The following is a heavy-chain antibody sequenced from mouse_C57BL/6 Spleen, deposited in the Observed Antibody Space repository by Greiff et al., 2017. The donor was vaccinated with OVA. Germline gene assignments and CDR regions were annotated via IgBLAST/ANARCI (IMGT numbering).Heavy chain of an antibody. Sequence: EVQLQQSGAELVRPGASVKLSCTASGFNIKDYYMHWVKQRPEQGLEWIGRIDPEDGDTEYAPKFQGKATMTADTSSNTAYLQLSSLTSEDTAVYYGTQPCGSIPYYFDYWGQGTTLTVSS. V-gene: IGHV14-1*01. CDR3: TQPCGSIPYYFDY. D-gene: IGHD1-1*01. J-gene: IGHJ2*01. CDR1: GFNIKDYY. CDR2: IDPEDGDT.